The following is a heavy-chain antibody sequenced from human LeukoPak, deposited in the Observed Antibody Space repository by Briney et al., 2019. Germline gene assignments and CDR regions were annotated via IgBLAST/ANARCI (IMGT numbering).Heavy chain of an antibody. CDR3: ARDLDASGWCNFDY. CDR2: IYTSGST. Sequence: SETLSLTCTVSGGSISSYYWSWIRQPAGRGLEWIGRIYTSGSTNYNPSLKSRVTMSVDTSKNQFSLKLSSVTAADTAVYYCARDLDASGWCNFDYWGQGTLVTVSS. V-gene: IGHV4-4*07. J-gene: IGHJ4*02. D-gene: IGHD6-19*01. CDR1: GGSISSYY.